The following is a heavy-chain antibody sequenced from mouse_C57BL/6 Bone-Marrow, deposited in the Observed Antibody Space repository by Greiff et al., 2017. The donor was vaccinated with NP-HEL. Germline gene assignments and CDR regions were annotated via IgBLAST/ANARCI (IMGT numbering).Heavy chain of an antibody. CDR1: GYTFTSYW. D-gene: IGHD2-10*02. V-gene: IGHV1-53*01. CDR2: INPSNGGT. Sequence: QVQLQQPGTELVKPGASVKLSCKASGYTFTSYWMHWVKQRPGQGLEWIGNINPSNGGTNYNEKFKSKATLTVDKSSSTAYMKLSSLTSEDSAVYYCARCGYGKRGDYFDDWGKGTTLTVSS. J-gene: IGHJ2*01. CDR3: ARCGYGKRGDYFDD.